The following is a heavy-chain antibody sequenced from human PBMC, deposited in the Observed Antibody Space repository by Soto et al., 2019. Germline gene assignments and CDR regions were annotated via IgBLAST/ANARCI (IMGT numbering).Heavy chain of an antibody. CDR2: IYWDDDK. CDR1: GFSLSTSGVG. Sequence: GSGPTLVNPTQTLTLTCTFSGFSLSTSGVGVGWIRQPPGKALEWLALIYWDDDKRYSPSLSSRLTITKDTSKNQVVLTLTNMDPVDTATYYCAHRRVLLRDGGPGPFDYWGQGTLVTVSS. CDR3: AHRRVLLRDGGPGPFDY. D-gene: IGHD2-15*01. J-gene: IGHJ4*02. V-gene: IGHV2-5*02.